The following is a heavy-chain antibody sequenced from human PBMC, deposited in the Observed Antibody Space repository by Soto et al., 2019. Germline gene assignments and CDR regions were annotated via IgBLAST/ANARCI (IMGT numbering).Heavy chain of an antibody. Sequence: EVQLVESGGGLVQPGGSLRLSCSTSGFSFRTYWMSWVRQAPGKGLEWVTNIKEDGSEEYYVDSVEGRFTISRDNAKNSLYLQMNSLRAEXTAXXXXXXXXDYNWETYRFRYWGQGTLVTVSS. J-gene: IGHJ4*02. CDR1: GFSFRTYW. CDR3: XXXXDYNWETYRFRY. CDR2: IKEDGSEE. D-gene: IGHD3-16*02. V-gene: IGHV3-7*01.